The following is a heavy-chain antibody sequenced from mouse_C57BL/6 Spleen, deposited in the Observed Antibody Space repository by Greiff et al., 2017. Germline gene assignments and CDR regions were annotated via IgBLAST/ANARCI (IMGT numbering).Heavy chain of an antibody. Sequence: VQLQQSGAELARPGASVKMSCKASGYTFTSYTMHWVKQRPGQGLEWIGYINPSSGYTKYNQKFKDKATLTADKSSSTAYMQLSSLTSEDSAVHYCAREDDYDDAMDYWGQGTSVTVSS. CDR2: INPSSGYT. CDR1: GYTFTSYT. V-gene: IGHV1-4*01. CDR3: AREDDYDDAMDY. J-gene: IGHJ4*01. D-gene: IGHD2-4*01.